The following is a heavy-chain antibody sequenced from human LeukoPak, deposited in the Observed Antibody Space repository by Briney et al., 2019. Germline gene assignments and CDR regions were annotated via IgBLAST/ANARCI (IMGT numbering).Heavy chain of an antibody. J-gene: IGHJ5*02. Sequence: PSETLSLTCAVDGGSFSGYYWSWIRQPPGKGLEWIGYIYYSGSTYYNPSLKSRFTISVDTSKNQFSLKLSSVTAADTAVYYCARDDYGDRGRGRFDPWGQGTLVTVSS. CDR1: GGSFSGYY. D-gene: IGHD4-17*01. CDR3: ARDDYGDRGRGRFDP. V-gene: IGHV4-34*09. CDR2: IYYSGST.